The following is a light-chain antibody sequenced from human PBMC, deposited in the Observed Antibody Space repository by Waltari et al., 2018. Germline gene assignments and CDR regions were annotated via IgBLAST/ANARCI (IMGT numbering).Light chain of an antibody. Sequence: DIVMTQSPDSLAVSLGERATINCKSSQSLLYSANNKNYLAWYQQKPGQPPRLLIYWASTRASGFPDRFSGSGSGTDFTLTIRSLQADDVAVYHCQQFYGTPPTCGQGTKLEIK. CDR2: WAS. CDR1: QSLLYSANNKNY. J-gene: IGKJ2*01. CDR3: QQFYGTPPT. V-gene: IGKV4-1*01.